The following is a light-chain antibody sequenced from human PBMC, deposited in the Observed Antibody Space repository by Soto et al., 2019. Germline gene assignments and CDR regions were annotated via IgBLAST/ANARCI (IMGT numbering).Light chain of an antibody. J-gene: IGLJ1*01. Sequence: QSVLTQPASVSVSPVQSIAISCTGTSSDVGGYNYVSWYQQHPGKAPKLMIYDVNNRPSGVSNRFSGSKSGNTASLTISGLQAEDEADYYCCSYTTSSTYVFGTGTKVTVL. CDR1: SSDVGGYNY. CDR2: DVN. V-gene: IGLV2-14*03. CDR3: CSYTTSSTYV.